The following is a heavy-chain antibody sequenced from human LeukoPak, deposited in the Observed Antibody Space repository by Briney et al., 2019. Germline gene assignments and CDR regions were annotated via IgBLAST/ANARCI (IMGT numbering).Heavy chain of an antibody. V-gene: IGHV4-34*01. CDR3: ARQSPYNPYAFDI. Sequence: SETLSLTCVVYGESFSGYSWSWIRQPPGKGLEWIGEINQRRNTNYNPSLKSRVTISIDTSKNQFSLKLSSVTAADTAVYYCARQSPYNPYAFDIWGQGTMVTVSS. J-gene: IGHJ3*02. CDR2: INQRRNT. CDR1: GESFSGYS. D-gene: IGHD1-20*01.